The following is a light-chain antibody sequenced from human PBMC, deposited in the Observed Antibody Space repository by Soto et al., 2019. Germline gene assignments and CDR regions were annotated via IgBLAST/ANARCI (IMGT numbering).Light chain of an antibody. Sequence: QSALTHPASVAGSLGQSIAFSCTGTSSDIGDYNYVSWYQQLPGKAPKLMIYDVSNRPSGVSDRFSGSVSGNTASLTISGLQPEDEADYYCSSYAGSTTVLFGGGTKLTVL. CDR2: DVS. CDR1: SSDIGDYNY. J-gene: IGLJ2*01. CDR3: SSYAGSTTVL. V-gene: IGLV2-14*01.